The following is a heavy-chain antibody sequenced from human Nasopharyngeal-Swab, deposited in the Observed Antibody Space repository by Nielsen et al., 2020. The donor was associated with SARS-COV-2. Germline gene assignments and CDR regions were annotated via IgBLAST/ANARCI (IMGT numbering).Heavy chain of an antibody. CDR1: GGTFSSYA. V-gene: IGHV1-69*04. CDR2: IIPILGIA. Sequence: SVKVSCKASGGTFSSYAISWVRQAPGQGLEWMGRIIPILGIANYAQKFQGRVTITAGKSTSTAYMELSSLRSEDTAVYYCAREGGTRDGFDPWGQGTLVTVSS. D-gene: IGHD2-15*01. CDR3: AREGGTRDGFDP. J-gene: IGHJ5*02.